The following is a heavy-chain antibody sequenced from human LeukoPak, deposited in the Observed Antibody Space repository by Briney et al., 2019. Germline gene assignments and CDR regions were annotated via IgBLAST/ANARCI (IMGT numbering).Heavy chain of an antibody. CDR2: ISAYNGNT. CDR3: ARDVDDFWSGYYENYFDY. Sequence: ASVKVSCKASGYTFTSYGISWVRQAPGQGLEWMGWISAYNGNTNYAQKLQGRVTMTTDTSTSTAYMELRSLRSDDTAVYYCARDVDDFWSGYYENYFDYWGQGTLVTVSS. V-gene: IGHV1-18*01. D-gene: IGHD3-3*01. CDR1: GYTFTSYG. J-gene: IGHJ4*02.